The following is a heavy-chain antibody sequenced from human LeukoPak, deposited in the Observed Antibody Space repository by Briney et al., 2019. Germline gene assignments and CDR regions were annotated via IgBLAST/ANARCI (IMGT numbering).Heavy chain of an antibody. V-gene: IGHV6-1*01. Sequence: SQTLSLTCAISGDSVSSNSAAWNWIRQSPSRGLEWLGRTYYRSKWYNDYAVSVKSRITINPDTSKNQFSLKLSSVTAADTAVYYCARVQDSPRPAKNPAENYWYFDLWGRGTLVTVSS. J-gene: IGHJ2*01. CDR1: GDSVSSNSAA. D-gene: IGHD2-15*01. CDR3: ARVQDSPRPAKNPAENYWYFDL. CDR2: TYYRSKWYN.